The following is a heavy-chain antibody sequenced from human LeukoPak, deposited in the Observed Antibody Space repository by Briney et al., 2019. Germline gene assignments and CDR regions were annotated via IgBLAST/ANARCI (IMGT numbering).Heavy chain of an antibody. V-gene: IGHV3-7*01. D-gene: IGHD2-2*01. CDR3: ARDLDGIVVVPAASGGYNWFDP. CDR2: IKQDGSEK. CDR1: GFTFSSYW. J-gene: IGHJ5*02. Sequence: GGSLRLSCAASGFTFSSYWMSWVRQAPGKGLEWVANIKQDGSEKYYVDSVKGRFTISRDNAKNSLYLQMNSLRAEDTAVYYCARDLDGIVVVPAASGGYNWFDPWGQGTLVTVSS.